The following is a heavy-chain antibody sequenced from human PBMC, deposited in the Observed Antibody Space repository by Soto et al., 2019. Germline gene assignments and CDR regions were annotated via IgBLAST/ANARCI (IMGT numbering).Heavy chain of an antibody. CDR3: ARGGSYYVHASDY. D-gene: IGHD1-26*01. V-gene: IGHV1-18*01. Sequence: ASVKVSCKASGYSFTTYGVNWVGQAPGQGLEWMGWISVYNGNTVYAQNLLGRVTLTTDTSTTTAYMELRSLRSDDTAVYYCARGGSYYVHASDYWGQGTMVTVS. CDR2: ISVYNGNT. J-gene: IGHJ4*02. CDR1: GYSFTTYG.